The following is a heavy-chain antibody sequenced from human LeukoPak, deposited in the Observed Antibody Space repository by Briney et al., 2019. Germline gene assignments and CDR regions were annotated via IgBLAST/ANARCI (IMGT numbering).Heavy chain of an antibody. J-gene: IGHJ4*02. CDR3: ARELLMVYAFFDY. Sequence: SVKVSCKASGGTFSSYAISWVRQAPGQGLEWMGRIIPILGIANYAQKFQGRVTITADKSTSTAYMELSSLRSEDTAVYYCARELLMVYAFFDYWGQGTLVTVSS. CDR1: GGTFSSYA. V-gene: IGHV1-69*04. D-gene: IGHD2-8*01. CDR2: IIPILGIA.